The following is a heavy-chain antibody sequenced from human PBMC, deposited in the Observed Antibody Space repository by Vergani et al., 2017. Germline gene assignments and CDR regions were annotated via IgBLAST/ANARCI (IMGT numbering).Heavy chain of an antibody. J-gene: IGHJ4*02. D-gene: IGHD3-10*01. V-gene: IGHV3-23*04. CDR1: GFTFSSYA. CDR2: ISGSGGST. CDR3: AKEGVYYGSGGSKSPYYFDY. Sequence: EVQLVESGGGLVKPGGSLRLSCAASGFTFSSYAMSWVRQAPGKGLEWVSAISGSGGSTYYADSVKGRFTISRDNSKNTLYLQMNSLRAEDTAVYYCAKEGVYYGSGGSKSPYYFDYWGQGTLVTVSS.